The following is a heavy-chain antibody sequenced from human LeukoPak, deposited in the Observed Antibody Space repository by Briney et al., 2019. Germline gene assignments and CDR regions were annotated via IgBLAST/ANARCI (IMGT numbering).Heavy chain of an antibody. Sequence: GGSLRLSCAASGFTFSSYWMSWVRQAPGKGLEWVANIKQGGSEKYYVDSVKGRFTISRDNAKNSLYLQMNSLRAEDTAVYYCASLGYCSSTSCAEYFQHWGQGTLVTVSS. D-gene: IGHD2-2*01. CDR1: GFTFSSYW. CDR3: ASLGYCSSTSCAEYFQH. J-gene: IGHJ1*01. V-gene: IGHV3-7*01. CDR2: IKQGGSEK.